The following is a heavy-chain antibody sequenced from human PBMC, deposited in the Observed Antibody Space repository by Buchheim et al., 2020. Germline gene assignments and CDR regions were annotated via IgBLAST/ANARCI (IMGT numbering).Heavy chain of an antibody. CDR3: ARQWGTSDSFYL. V-gene: IGHV3-30*09. D-gene: IGHD3-16*01. CDR1: GFPFETYS. Sequence: QEQLAESGGGVVRPGGDLRISCTASGFPFETYSMFWVRQSPGKGLEWLARITYDGSHKTYAKSVKGRFAVSRDNSKSELYLNLNSLRSEDTAMYFCARQWGTSDSFYLWGQGT. J-gene: IGHJ3*01. CDR2: ITYDGSHK.